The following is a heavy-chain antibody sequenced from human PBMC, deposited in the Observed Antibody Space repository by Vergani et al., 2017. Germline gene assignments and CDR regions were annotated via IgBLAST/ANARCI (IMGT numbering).Heavy chain of an antibody. J-gene: IGHJ4*02. Sequence: QVQLQESGPGLVKPSQTLSLTCTVSGGSISSGGYYWSWIRQHPGKGLEWIGEINHSGSTNYNPSLKSRVTISVDTSKNQFSLKLSSVTAADTAVYYCARGGRQQLAPKSLNTFDYWGQGTLVTVSS. V-gene: IGHV4-31*03. D-gene: IGHD6-13*01. CDR2: INHSGST. CDR1: GGSISSGGYY. CDR3: ARGGRQQLAPKSLNTFDY.